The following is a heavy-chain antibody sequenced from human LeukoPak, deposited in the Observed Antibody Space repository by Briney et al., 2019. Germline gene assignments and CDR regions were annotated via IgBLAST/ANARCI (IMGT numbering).Heavy chain of an antibody. CDR1: GFTFSNHG. CDR2: TSNDEINK. J-gene: IGHJ6*02. V-gene: IGHV3-30*18. Sequence: PGGSLRLSCAASGFTFSNHGMHWVRQAPGKGLEWVAVTSNDEINKYYGESVKGRFTISRDNSKNTLFLQMNSLRADDTAIYYCAKDRLQGYYHGMDVWGQGTTVTVSS. CDR3: AKDRLQGYYHGMDV. D-gene: IGHD2-15*01.